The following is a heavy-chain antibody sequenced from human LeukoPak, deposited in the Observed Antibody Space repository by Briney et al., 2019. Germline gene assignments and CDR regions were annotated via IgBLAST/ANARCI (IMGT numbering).Heavy chain of an antibody. CDR1: GFSFRLYG. D-gene: IGHD1-14*01. CDR2: MLYDGSGI. J-gene: IGHJ3*01. CDR3: ARDLASGNHPDGFDV. V-gene: IGHV3-33*05. Sequence: GGSLRLSSAASGFSFRLYGMHWVRQAPGKGLEWVALMLYDGSGIYYADSVKGRFSVSRDNSNYMFYLQMTSLRAEDSAVYYCARDLASGNHPDGFDVWAQGTLVTVSS.